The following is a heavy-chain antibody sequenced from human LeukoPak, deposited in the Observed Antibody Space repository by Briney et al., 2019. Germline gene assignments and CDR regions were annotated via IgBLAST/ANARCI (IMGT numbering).Heavy chain of an antibody. V-gene: IGHV4-59*12. J-gene: IGHJ3*02. CDR3: AKSNGYGLVDI. Sequence: SETLSLTCTVSDGSINTYYWSWIRQPPGKGLEWIGYIYYSGSTNYNPSLKSRVTISLDTSRNQFSLKLTSVTAADTAVYYCAKSNGYGLVDIWGQGTMVTVSS. CDR1: DGSINTYY. D-gene: IGHD3-10*01. CDR2: IYYSGST.